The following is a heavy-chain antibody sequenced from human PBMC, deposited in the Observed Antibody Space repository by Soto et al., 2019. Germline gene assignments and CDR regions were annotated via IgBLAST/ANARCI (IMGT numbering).Heavy chain of an antibody. CDR3: AHGNIVVVPAAMESWFDP. D-gene: IGHD2-2*01. CDR1: GFSLSTSGVG. J-gene: IGHJ5*02. V-gene: IGHV2-5*02. CDR2: IYWDDDK. Sequence: QITLKESGPTLVKPTQTLTLTCTFSGFSLSTSGVGVGWIRQPPGKALEWLALIYWDDDKRYSPSLKSRLTITKDTAKNQVVLTMTNMDPVDTATYYCAHGNIVVVPAAMESWFDPWGQGTLVTVSS.